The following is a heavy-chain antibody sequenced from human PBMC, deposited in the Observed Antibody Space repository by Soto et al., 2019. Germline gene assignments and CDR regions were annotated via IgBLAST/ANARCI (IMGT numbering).Heavy chain of an antibody. V-gene: IGHV2-5*02. CDR1: RFSLDTRTAG. CDR3: AHIMITYGGVIGLDAFDI. CDR2: IYWDNDK. J-gene: IGHJ3*02. D-gene: IGHD3-16*02. Sequence: QITLKESGPTLVEPTQTLTLTCTFSRFSLDTRTAGVGWIRQPPGKALEWVAIIYWDNDKRYSPSLRSRLAIDKDTSKNQVVLTMTALDPVDTGTYYCAHIMITYGGVIGLDAFDIWGQGTMVTVSS.